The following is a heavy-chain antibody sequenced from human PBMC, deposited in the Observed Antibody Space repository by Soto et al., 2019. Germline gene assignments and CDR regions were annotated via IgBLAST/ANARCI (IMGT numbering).Heavy chain of an antibody. Sequence: GGSLRLSCAASGFTFSSYAMHWVRQAPGKGLAWVAGISYVGNVKYYADSVKGRFTISRDNSKNTLYLQMNSLRAEDTAVYYCARGGDQLLLDYYYYYGMDVWGQGTTVTVSS. CDR3: ARGGDQLLLDYYYYYGMDV. V-gene: IGHV3-30*04. CDR1: GFTFSSYA. CDR2: ISYVGNVK. J-gene: IGHJ6*02. D-gene: IGHD2-2*01.